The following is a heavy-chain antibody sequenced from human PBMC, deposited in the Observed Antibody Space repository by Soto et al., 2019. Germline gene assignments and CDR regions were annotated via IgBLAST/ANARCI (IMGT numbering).Heavy chain of an antibody. CDR1: GDTFKNCV. V-gene: IGHV1-69*01. J-gene: IGHJ1*01. CDR2: IIPIFGTT. Sequence: QVQVVQSGVEVRRPGSSVKVSCKASGDTFKNCVISWVRQAPGQGVEWMGGIIPIFGTTYFAQRFQGRLTITTDESTTTAYVELSRLRSEDTATYYCAAELGFGKLSVGWGQGTMVIVSS. D-gene: IGHD3-10*01. CDR3: AAELGFGKLSVG.